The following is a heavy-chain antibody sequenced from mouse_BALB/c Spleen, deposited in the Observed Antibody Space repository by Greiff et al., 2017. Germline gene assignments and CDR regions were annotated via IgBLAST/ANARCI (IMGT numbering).Heavy chain of an antibody. CDR3: ARDHRLYDYGSSLYWYFDV. Sequence: EVQLQESGPGLVKPSQSLSLTCSVTGYSITSGYYWNWIRQFPGNKLEWMGYISYDGSNKYNPSLKNRISITRDTSTNQFFLKLNSVTTEDTATYYWARDHRLYDYGSSLYWYFDVWGAGTTVTVSS. D-gene: IGHD1-1*01. V-gene: IGHV3-6*02. CDR1: GYSITSGYY. CDR2: ISYDGSN. J-gene: IGHJ1*01.